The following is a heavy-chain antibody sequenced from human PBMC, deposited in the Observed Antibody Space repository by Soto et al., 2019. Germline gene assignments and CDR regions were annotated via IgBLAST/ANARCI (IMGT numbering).Heavy chain of an antibody. V-gene: IGHV4-39*01. CDR3: ARHVVHSSGFTDY. CDR2: IYYSGST. D-gene: IGHD6-19*01. J-gene: IGHJ4*02. Sequence: SETLSLTCTVSGGSISSSSYYWGWIRQPPGKGLEWIGSIYYSGSTYYNPSLKSRVTISVDTSKNQFSLKLSSVTAADTAVYYYARHVVHSSGFTDYWGQGTLVTVSS. CDR1: GGSISSSSYY.